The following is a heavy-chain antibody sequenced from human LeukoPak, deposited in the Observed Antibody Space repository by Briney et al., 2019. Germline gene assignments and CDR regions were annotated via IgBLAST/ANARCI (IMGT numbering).Heavy chain of an antibody. D-gene: IGHD3-10*01. J-gene: IGHJ6*03. CDR3: ARDNSSGPLYYYCMDV. V-gene: IGHV1-69*05. Sequence: PVKVSCKASGGTFSSYAISWVRQAPGQGLEWMGRIIPIFGTANYAQKFQGRVTITTDESTSTAYMELSSLRSEDTAVYYCARDNSSGPLYYYCMDVWGKGTTVTVSS. CDR1: GGTFSSYA. CDR2: IIPIFGTA.